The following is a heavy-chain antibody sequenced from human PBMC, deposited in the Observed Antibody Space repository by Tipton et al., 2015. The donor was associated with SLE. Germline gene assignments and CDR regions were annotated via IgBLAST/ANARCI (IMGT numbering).Heavy chain of an antibody. J-gene: IGHJ4*02. CDR1: GGSFSGYY. V-gene: IGHV4-34*01. Sequence: TLSLTCAVYGGSFSGYYWSWIRQPPGKGLEWIGEINHSGSTNYNPSLKSRVTISADTSKNQFSLKLSSVTAADTAVYYCAGGEAGDYWCQGTLVSVST. CDR2: INHSGST. D-gene: IGHD6-19*01. CDR3: AGGEAGDY.